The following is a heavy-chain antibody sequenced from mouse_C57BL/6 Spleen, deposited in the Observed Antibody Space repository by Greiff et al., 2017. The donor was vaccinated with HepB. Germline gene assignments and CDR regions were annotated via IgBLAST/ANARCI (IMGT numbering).Heavy chain of an antibody. D-gene: IGHD1-1*01. Sequence: VQLQQSGAELARPGASVKMSCKASGYTFTSYTMHWVKQRPGQGLEWIGYINPSSGYTKYNQKFKDKATLTADKYSSTAYMQLSSLTSEDSAVYYCARGTTDPFDYWGQGTTLTVSS. J-gene: IGHJ2*01. CDR1: GYTFTSYT. V-gene: IGHV1-4*01. CDR2: INPSSGYT. CDR3: ARGTTDPFDY.